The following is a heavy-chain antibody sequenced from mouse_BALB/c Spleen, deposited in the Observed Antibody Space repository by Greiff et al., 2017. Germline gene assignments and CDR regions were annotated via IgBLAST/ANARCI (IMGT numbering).Heavy chain of an antibody. CDR3: ARRGTTAFDY. CDR1: GFTFSSYT. D-gene: IGHD1-2*01. J-gene: IGHJ2*01. Sequence: EVQRVESGGGLVQPGGSLKLSCAASGFTFSSYTMSWVRQTPEKRLEWVAYISNGGGSTYYPDTVTGRFTISRDNAKNTLYLQMSSLKSEDTAMYYCARRGTTAFDYWGQGTTLTVSS. V-gene: IGHV5-12-2*01. CDR2: ISNGGGST.